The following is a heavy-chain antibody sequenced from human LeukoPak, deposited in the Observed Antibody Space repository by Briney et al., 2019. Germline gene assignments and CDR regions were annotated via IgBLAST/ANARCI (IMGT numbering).Heavy chain of an antibody. CDR1: GYTFSTYG. J-gene: IGHJ5*02. Sequence: ASVKVSCKTSGYTFSTYGLSWVRQAPGQGLEWMGWISGHSGKTHYAQKFQDRVTLTTDTSSTTAFMELRSLRSDDTAMYYCARNAGSYFEFAPWGQGTLVTVSS. CDR3: ARNAGSYFEFAP. D-gene: IGHD1-26*01. V-gene: IGHV1-18*01. CDR2: ISGHSGKT.